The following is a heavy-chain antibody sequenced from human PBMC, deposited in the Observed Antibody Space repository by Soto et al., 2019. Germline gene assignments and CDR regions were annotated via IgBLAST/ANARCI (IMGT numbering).Heavy chain of an antibody. Sequence: QVQLVQSGAEVRKPGASVKISCKASGYTFTSYAIHWLRQAPGQRLEWMGWINGGAGDTRYSVNFQGRVTFTRDTAATTAFMDLGSLSSADTAIYYGARSPSRMAAETQLDPWGQGTLVTVSS. CDR3: ARSPSRMAAETQLDP. J-gene: IGHJ5*02. V-gene: IGHV1-3*01. CDR2: INGGAGDT. D-gene: IGHD6-6*01. CDR1: GYTFTSYA.